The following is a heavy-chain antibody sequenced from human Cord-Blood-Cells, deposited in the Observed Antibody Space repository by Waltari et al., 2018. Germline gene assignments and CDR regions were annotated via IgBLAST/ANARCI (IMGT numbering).Heavy chain of an antibody. D-gene: IGHD1-7*01. CDR1: GYTFTGYY. V-gene: IGHV1-2*02. Sequence: QVQLVQSGAEVKKPGASVKVSCKASGYTFTGYYMHWVRQAPGKGLEWMGWINPSGGGTNYAQKFQGRVTMTRDTSISTAYMELSRLGSDDTAVYYCARDLGGTTAFDIWGQGTMVTVSS. CDR2: INPSGGGT. CDR3: ARDLGGTTAFDI. J-gene: IGHJ3*02.